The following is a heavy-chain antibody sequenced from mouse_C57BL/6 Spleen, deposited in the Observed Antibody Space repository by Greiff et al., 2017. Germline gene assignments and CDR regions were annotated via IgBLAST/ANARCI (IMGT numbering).Heavy chain of an antibody. CDR3: ARDDGYYWFAY. CDR1: GYTFTDYN. V-gene: IGHV1-18*01. D-gene: IGHD2-3*01. CDR2: INPNNGGT. J-gene: IGHJ3*01. Sequence: VKPGASVKIPCKASGYTFTDYNMDWVKQSHGKSLEWIGDINPNNGGTIYNQKFKGKATLTVDKSSSTAYMELRSLTSEDTAVYYCARDDGYYWFAYWGQGTLVTVSA.